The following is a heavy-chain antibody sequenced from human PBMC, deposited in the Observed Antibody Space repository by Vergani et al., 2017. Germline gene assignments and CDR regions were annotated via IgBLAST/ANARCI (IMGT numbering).Heavy chain of an antibody. J-gene: IGHJ3*02. Sequence: QLQLQESGPRLVKPSETLSLTCSLSGMSISNNNYYWGWIRQPPGKGLEWFGSFYDSRNNNYSPSLKSRVSISVDTSKNQFSLNLTSVTAADTAVYSCARHLRQLARNDVFDIWGHGTLVTVSS. D-gene: IGHD6-6*01. CDR1: GMSISNNNYY. V-gene: IGHV4-39*01. CDR2: FYDSRNN. CDR3: ARHLRQLARNDVFDI.